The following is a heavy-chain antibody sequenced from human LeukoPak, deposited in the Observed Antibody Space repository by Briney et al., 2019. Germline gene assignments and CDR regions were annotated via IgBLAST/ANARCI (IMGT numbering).Heavy chain of an antibody. CDR3: ARSLSGVDY. Sequence: GESLQISCQGSGYIFTSYWIGWVRQVPGKGVEWMGIIYPGDSDTRYSPSVQGQVTISADKSISTAYLQWSSLKASDTAMYYGARSLSGVDYWGQGTLVTVSS. CDR1: GYIFTSYW. J-gene: IGHJ4*02. CDR2: IYPGDSDT. D-gene: IGHD6-19*01. V-gene: IGHV5-51*01.